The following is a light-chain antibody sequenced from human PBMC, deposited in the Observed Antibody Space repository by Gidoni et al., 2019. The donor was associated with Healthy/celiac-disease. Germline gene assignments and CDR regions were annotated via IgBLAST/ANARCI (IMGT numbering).Light chain of an antibody. J-gene: IGKJ4*01. CDR1: QGVSSY. V-gene: IGKV3D-11*01. CDR2: DAS. Sequence: DIVLTQSPAPLSLSPGERASLSCRASQGVSSYLAWYQQKPGQAPRLLIYDASNRATGIPARFSGSGPGTDFTLTISSLEPEDFAVYYCQQRSNCPLTFGGGTKVEIK. CDR3: QQRSNCPLT.